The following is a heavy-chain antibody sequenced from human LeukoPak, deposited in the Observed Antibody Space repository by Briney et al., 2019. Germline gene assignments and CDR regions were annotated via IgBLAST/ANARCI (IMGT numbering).Heavy chain of an antibody. V-gene: IGHV4-39*07. Sequence: SETLSLTCTVSGGSISSSSYYWGWIRQPPGKGLEWIGSIYYSGSTYYNPSLKSRVTISVDTSKNQFSLKLSSVTAADTAVYYCARVAGSGSYAWFDPWGQGTLVTVSS. CDR3: ARVAGSGSYAWFDP. CDR2: IYYSGST. CDR1: GGSISSSSYY. J-gene: IGHJ5*02. D-gene: IGHD3-10*01.